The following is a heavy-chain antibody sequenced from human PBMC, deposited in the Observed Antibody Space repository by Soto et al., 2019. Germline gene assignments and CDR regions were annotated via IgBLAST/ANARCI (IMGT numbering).Heavy chain of an antibody. CDR3: ARGRILYVFRFLEWLEVAFDI. J-gene: IGHJ3*02. Sequence: SETLSLTCTVSGGSISSYYWSWIRQPPGKGLEWIGYIYYSGSTNYNPSLKSRVTISVDTSKNQFSLKLSSVTAADTAVYYCARGRILYVFRFLEWLEVAFDIWAQGTMVTVSS. D-gene: IGHD3-3*01. V-gene: IGHV4-59*01. CDR1: GGSISSYY. CDR2: IYYSGST.